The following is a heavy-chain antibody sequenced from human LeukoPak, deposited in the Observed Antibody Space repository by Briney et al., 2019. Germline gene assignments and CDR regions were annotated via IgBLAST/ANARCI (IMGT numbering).Heavy chain of an antibody. CDR3: ARDREQWHPFDY. D-gene: IGHD6-19*01. V-gene: IGHV3-21*01. CDR1: GFTFSSYW. CDR2: ISSSSSYI. Sequence: GGSLRLSCAASGFTFSSYWMHWVRQAPGKGLEWVSSISSSSSYIYYADSVKGRFTISRDNAKNSLYLQMNSLRAEDTAVYYCARDREQWHPFDYWGQGTLVTVSS. J-gene: IGHJ4*02.